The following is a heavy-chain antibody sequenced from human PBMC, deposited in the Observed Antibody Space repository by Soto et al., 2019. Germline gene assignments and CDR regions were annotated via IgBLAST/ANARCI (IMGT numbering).Heavy chain of an antibody. CDR1: GFTFNTYV. D-gene: IGHD1-7*01. Sequence: EVQLLESGGGLVQPGGSLRLSCAASGFTFNTYVMNWVRQAPGKGLEWVSTISYSADKTHYADSVKGRFTITRDNSRDTLFLQMNSLRADYAAVDYCARRARNATTNWGDFEVWGQGTMVTVSS. CDR2: ISYSADKT. J-gene: IGHJ3*01. V-gene: IGHV3-23*01. CDR3: ARRARNATTNWGDFEV.